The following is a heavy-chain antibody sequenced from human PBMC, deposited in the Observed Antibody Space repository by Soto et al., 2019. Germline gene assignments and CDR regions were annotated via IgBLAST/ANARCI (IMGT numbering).Heavy chain of an antibody. V-gene: IGHV3-64*01. D-gene: IGHD6-13*01. CDR2: ISSNGGST. J-gene: IGHJ4*02. CDR1: GFTFSSYA. Sequence: GGSLRLSCAASGFTFSSYAMHWVRQAPGKGLEYVSAISSNGGSTYYASSLKGRFTISRDNSKNTLYLQMGSLRGEDMAVYYCARGRSTSWRVGSIFDYWGQGTLVTVSS. CDR3: ARGRSTSWRVGSIFDY.